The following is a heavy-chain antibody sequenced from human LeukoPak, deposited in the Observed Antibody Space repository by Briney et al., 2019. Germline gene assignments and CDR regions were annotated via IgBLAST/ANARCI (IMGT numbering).Heavy chain of an antibody. Sequence: GRSLRLSCAASGFTFSSYDMHWVRQAPGEGLEWVAVIWFDGSNKYYADSVKGRFTISRDNSKNTLYLQMNSLRAEDTAVYYCARPSGSYWYFDLWGRGTLVTVSS. CDR2: IWFDGSNK. D-gene: IGHD1-26*01. J-gene: IGHJ2*01. CDR3: ARPSGSYWYFDL. CDR1: GFTFSSYD. V-gene: IGHV3-33*01.